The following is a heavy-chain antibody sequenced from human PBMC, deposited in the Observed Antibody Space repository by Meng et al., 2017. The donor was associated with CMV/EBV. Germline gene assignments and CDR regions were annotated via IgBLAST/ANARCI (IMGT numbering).Heavy chain of an antibody. Sequence: LTGAASGFTFSSYSMNWARQAPGKGLEWVSSISSSSSYIYYADSVKGRFTISRDNAKNPLYLQMNSLRAEDTAVYYCARVAVPSGQPHYYDSSGYYLKGLLDYWGQGTLVTVSS. CDR3: ARVAVPSGQPHYYDSSGYYLKGLLDY. CDR1: GFTFSSYS. D-gene: IGHD3-22*01. V-gene: IGHV3-21*01. J-gene: IGHJ4*02. CDR2: ISSSSSYI.